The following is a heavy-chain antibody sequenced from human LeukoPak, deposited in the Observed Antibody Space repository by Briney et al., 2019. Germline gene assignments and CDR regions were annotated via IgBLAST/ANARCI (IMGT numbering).Heavy chain of an antibody. CDR3: TRDRGAYNLYDY. J-gene: IGHJ4*02. Sequence: PGGSLRLSCTASGFTFGDYAMSWIRRAPGKGREWVGFIRSKAYGETADYAASVKGRFTISRDDSKAIAYLQMNSLKTEDTAVYHCTRDRGAYNLYDYWGQGTLVTVSS. CDR2: IRSKAYGETA. D-gene: IGHD1-1*01. CDR1: GFTFGDYA. V-gene: IGHV3-49*03.